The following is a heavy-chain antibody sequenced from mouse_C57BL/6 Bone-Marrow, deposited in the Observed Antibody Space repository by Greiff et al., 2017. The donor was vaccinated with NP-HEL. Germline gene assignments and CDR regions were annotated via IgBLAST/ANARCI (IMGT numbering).Heavy chain of an antibody. J-gene: IGHJ4*01. V-gene: IGHV1-69*01. CDR1: GYTFTSYW. CDR2: IDPSDSYT. D-gene: IGHD2-5*01. Sequence: VKLQQPGAELVMPGASVKLSCKASGYTFTSYWMHWVKQRPGQGLEWIGEIDPSDSYTNYNQKFKGKSTLTVDKSSSTAYMQLSSLTSEDSAVYYCARYYSNSYYYAMDYWGQGTSVTVSS. CDR3: ARYYSNSYYYAMDY.